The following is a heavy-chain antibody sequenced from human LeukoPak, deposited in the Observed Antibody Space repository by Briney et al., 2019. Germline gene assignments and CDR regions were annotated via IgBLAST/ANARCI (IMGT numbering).Heavy chain of an antibody. D-gene: IGHD6-19*01. J-gene: IGHJ4*02. CDR1: GDSVSNNSAD. CDR3: ARECSSAYDY. Sequence: SPTVSLTYALSGDSVSNNSADWNWLGQSPSRDREWLGRTYYSSKWYYDYALSGKSRITINPDTSKTQFSLHMNSVTPEDTAVYYWARECSSAYDYWGQGTLVTVSS. V-gene: IGHV6-1*01. CDR2: TYYSSKWYY.